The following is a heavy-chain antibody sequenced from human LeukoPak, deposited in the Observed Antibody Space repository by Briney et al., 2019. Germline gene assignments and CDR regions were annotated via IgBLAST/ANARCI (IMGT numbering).Heavy chain of an antibody. CDR1: GFTFRRSY. CDR2: IYAGGRV. Sequence: GGSLRLSCATSGFTFRRSYMTWVRQAPGKGLEWVSLIYAGGRVFYGDSVKGRFTISRDNLGNSVYLHMNSLRAEDTAVYYCARSVAVAGLSSYWYFDLWGRGTLVTVSS. D-gene: IGHD6-19*01. V-gene: IGHV3-66*01. CDR3: ARSVAVAGLSSYWYFDL. J-gene: IGHJ2*01.